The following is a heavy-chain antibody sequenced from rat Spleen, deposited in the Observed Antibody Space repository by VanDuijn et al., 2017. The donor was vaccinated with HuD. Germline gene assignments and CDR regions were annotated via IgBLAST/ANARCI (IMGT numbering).Heavy chain of an antibody. CDR1: GFTFSDYY. CDR3: TRHFSPADYYSSFPVLY. D-gene: IGHD1-2*01. V-gene: IGHV5-29*01. J-gene: IGHJ3*01. Sequence: EVQLVESAGGLVQPGRSLELSCTSSGFTFSDYYMAWVRQAPTKGLEWLATISYDGSSTYYRDSVKGRFTISRDNAKSTLYLQMDSLRSEDTATYYCTRHFSPADYYSSFPVLYWGQGTLVTVSS. CDR2: ISYDGSST.